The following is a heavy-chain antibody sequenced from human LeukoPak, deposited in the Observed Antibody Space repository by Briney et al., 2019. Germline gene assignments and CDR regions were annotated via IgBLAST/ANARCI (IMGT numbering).Heavy chain of an antibody. V-gene: IGHV1-8*01. J-gene: IGHJ4*02. CDR1: GYTFTSYD. Sequence: ASVKVSCKASGYTFTSYDINWVRQATGQGLGWMGWMNPNSGNTGYAQKFQGRVTMTRNTSISTAYMELSSLRSKDTAVYYYARGFSVAAAGNDYWGQGTLVTVSS. CDR2: MNPNSGNT. D-gene: IGHD6-13*01. CDR3: ARGFSVAAAGNDY.